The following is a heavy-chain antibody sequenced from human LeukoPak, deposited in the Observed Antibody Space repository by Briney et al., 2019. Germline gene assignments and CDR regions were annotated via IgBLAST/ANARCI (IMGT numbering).Heavy chain of an antibody. CDR1: GGSISSYY. J-gene: IGHJ5*02. D-gene: IGHD3-3*01. Sequence: SETLSLTCTVSGGSISSYYWSWIRQPPGKGLEWIGYIYYSGSTNYNPSLKSRVTISVDTSKNQFSLKPSSVTAADTAVYYCARGLNYDFWSGHLGWFDPWGQGTLVTVSS. V-gene: IGHV4-59*01. CDR3: ARGLNYDFWSGHLGWFDP. CDR2: IYYSGST.